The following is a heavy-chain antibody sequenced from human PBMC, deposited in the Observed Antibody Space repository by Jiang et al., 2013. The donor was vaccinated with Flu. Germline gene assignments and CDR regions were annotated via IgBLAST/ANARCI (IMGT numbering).Heavy chain of an antibody. J-gene: IGHJ5*02. Sequence: PGLLKPSETLSLTCSVSGDSMSVYAYWSWIRQSPGKGLEWIGYIYLSGRTDYNPSLKSRATISIDTSKNEFSLRLTSVTAADTAVYYCAGHDQYVWFLHPWGQGTLVTVSS. CDR1: GDSMSVYAY. CDR2: IYLSGRT. D-gene: IGHD3-10*02. CDR3: AGHDQYVWFLHP. V-gene: IGHV4-59*08.